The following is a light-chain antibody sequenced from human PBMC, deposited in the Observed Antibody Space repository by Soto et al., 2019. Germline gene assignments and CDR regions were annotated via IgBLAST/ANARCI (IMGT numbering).Light chain of an antibody. CDR1: SSDIGAYNR. J-gene: IGLJ2*01. CDR3: TSYTISNTGI. V-gene: IGLV2-18*02. Sequence: QSVLTQPPSVSGSPGQSVTISCAGTSSDIGAYNRVSWYHQPPGTVPKLMIYEVKTRPSGVPDRFSGSKSGNMASLTISVLQAEDEGDYYCTSYTISNTGIFGGGTQLTVL. CDR2: EVK.